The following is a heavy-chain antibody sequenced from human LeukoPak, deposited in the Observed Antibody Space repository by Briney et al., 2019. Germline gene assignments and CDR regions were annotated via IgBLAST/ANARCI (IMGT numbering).Heavy chain of an antibody. J-gene: IGHJ4*02. Sequence: ASVKVSYKASGGTFSSYAISRVFQAPGQGLEWMGGIIPSGGSTTYAQKFQGRVTMTRDTSTSTVYMELSSLRSEDTAVYYCAREFDYYWDYCVQGTLVTVSS. CDR2: IIPSGGST. CDR3: AREFDYYWDY. V-gene: IGHV1-46*01. CDR1: GGTFSSYA. D-gene: IGHD2-21*02.